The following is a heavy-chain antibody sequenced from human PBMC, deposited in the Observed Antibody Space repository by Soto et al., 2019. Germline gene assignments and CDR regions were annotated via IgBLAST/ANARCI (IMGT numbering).Heavy chain of an antibody. Sequence: SVKVSCKASGFTFTSSAVQWVRQARGQRLEWIGWIVVGSGNTNYAQKFQERVTITRDMSTSTAYMELSSLRSEDTAVYYCAKAKSSGYNAVGAFDIWGQGTMVTVSS. CDR2: IVVGSGNT. D-gene: IGHD3-22*01. J-gene: IGHJ3*02. CDR3: AKAKSSGYNAVGAFDI. V-gene: IGHV1-58*01. CDR1: GFTFTSSA.